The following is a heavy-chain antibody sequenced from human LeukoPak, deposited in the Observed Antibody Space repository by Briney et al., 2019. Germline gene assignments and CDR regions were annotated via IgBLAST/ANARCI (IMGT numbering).Heavy chain of an antibody. CDR2: ISYDGGKK. CDR3: AKGKQQWWTFDALDI. CDR1: GFTFSTYG. J-gene: IGHJ3*02. Sequence: GRSLRLSCEAAGFTFSTYGMHWVRQAPGKGLEWVALISYDGGKKYYADSVKGRFTISRDNSRNTLYLQTNSLIPDDTAVYYCAKGKQQWWTFDALDIWGQGTTVTVSS. D-gene: IGHD5-18*01. V-gene: IGHV3-30*18.